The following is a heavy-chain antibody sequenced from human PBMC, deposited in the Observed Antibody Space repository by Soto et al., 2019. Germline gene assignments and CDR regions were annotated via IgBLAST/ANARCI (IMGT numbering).Heavy chain of an antibody. Sequence: PSETLSLTCAVYGGSFSGYYWSWIRQPPGKGLEWIGEINHSGSTNYNPSLKSRVTISVDTSKNQFSLKLSSVTAAGTAVYYCARAGPYSSSFPGQSGRPTYFDYWGQGTLVTVSS. CDR1: GGSFSGYY. D-gene: IGHD6-6*01. CDR2: INHSGST. CDR3: ARAGPYSSSFPGQSGRPTYFDY. V-gene: IGHV4-34*01. J-gene: IGHJ4*02.